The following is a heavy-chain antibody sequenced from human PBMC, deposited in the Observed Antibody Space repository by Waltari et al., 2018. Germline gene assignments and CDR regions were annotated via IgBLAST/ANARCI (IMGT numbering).Heavy chain of an antibody. J-gene: IGHJ4*02. CDR3: ARRSCTGECYAPYVY. V-gene: IGHV1-2*04. CDR2: INPKSGGT. CDR1: GYTFTDYH. Sequence: QVQLVQPGAEVTHPGASVTASCKPSGYTFTDYHIHWVRQAPGQGLEWMGWINPKSGGTYYAQTFQGWVTMTRDTSTSTVYMELSSLKSDDTAVYYCARRSCTGECYAPYVYWGQGSLVTVSS. D-gene: IGHD2-8*02.